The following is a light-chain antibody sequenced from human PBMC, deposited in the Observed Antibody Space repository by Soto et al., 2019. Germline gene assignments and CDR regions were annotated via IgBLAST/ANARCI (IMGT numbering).Light chain of an antibody. CDR2: EVS. CDR3: SSYTTTSTVGV. V-gene: IGLV2-14*01. Sequence: QSALTQPASVSGSPGQSITISCTGTSSDIGGFNYVSWYQQHPGTAPKLIIYEVSNRPSGISNRFSGSKSGNTASLTISGLQAEDEADYYCSSYTTTSTVGVFGGGTQLTVL. J-gene: IGLJ3*02. CDR1: SSDIGGFNY.